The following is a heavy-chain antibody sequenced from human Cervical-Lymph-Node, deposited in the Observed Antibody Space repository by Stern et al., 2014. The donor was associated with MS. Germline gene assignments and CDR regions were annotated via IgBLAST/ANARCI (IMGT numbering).Heavy chain of an antibody. V-gene: IGHV4-39*01. D-gene: IGHD1-26*01. CDR1: GGSISSSTYY. CDR2: IYHSGFT. J-gene: IGHJ4*02. Sequence: QLQLQESGPGLVKPSETLSLTCTVSGGSISSSTYYLAWIRQPPGKGLEWLGDIYHSGFTYYNPSLTSPVTISLCMPKHQLSLTRSSVTAADTAIYYGARHDSVPRPSQLYSARDRGPGYFDYWGQGTLVTVSS. CDR3: ARHDSVPRPSQLYSARDRGPGYFDY.